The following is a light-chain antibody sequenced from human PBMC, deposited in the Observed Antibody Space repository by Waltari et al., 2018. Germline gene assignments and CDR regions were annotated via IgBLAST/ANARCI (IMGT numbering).Light chain of an antibody. V-gene: IGLV1-40*01. CDR2: ENT. J-gene: IGLJ3*02. CDR3: QSYDNSLRGSVL. CDR1: DSNIASFG. Sequence: QSVLTQAPSVSGAPGQTVTISCTGGDSNIASFGVDWYQHPPGRVPKPLIYENTNRPSGVPDRFSGSKSGTSASLAIEGLQPEDEGDYYCQSYDNSLRGSVLFGGGTKVTV.